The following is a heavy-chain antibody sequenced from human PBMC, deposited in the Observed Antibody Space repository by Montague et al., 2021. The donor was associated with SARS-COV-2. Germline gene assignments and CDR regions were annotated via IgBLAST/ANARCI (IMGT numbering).Heavy chain of an antibody. CDR1: GFSLSTSGMC. Sequence: PALVKPTQTLTRTCTFSGFSLSTSGMCVGWIRQPPGKALEWLARIGWDDDKYYSTSLKTRLTISKDTSKNQVVLTMTNMDPVDTATYYCARILVAAAGSPFDPWGQGTLVTVSS. J-gene: IGHJ5*02. CDR3: ARILVAAAGSPFDP. CDR2: IGWDDDK. V-gene: IGHV2-70*11. D-gene: IGHD6-13*01.